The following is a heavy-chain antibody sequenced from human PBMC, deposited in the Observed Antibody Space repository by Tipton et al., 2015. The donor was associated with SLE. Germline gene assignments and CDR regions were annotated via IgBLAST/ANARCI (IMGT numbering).Heavy chain of an antibody. CDR3: ARGWSEVGSTPSPYGY. CDR2: VTPIFATA. D-gene: IGHD1-26*01. J-gene: IGHJ4*02. CDR1: GGTFSNYA. Sequence: QLVQSGAEVKKPGASVKVSCKASGGTFSNYAINWVRQAPGQGLEWMGGVTPIFATANYAQMFQGRVTITTDESTSTAYMDLSSLRSDDTAVYYCARGWSEVGSTPSPYGYWGQGTLVTVSS. V-gene: IGHV1-69*01.